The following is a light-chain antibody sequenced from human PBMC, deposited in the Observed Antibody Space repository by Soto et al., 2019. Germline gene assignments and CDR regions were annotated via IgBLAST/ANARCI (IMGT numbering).Light chain of an antibody. V-gene: IGKV3-20*01. CDR2: GTS. J-gene: IGKJ1*01. CDR1: QSVGSSY. Sequence: EVVLTQSPGTLSLSPGERATLSCRASQSVGSSYLAWYQQKPGQAPRVLIYGTSSRATGIPDRFSGSGSGTDFTLTISGLEPEDFAVYYCQQYTTSSWTFGQGTKVEIE. CDR3: QQYTTSSWT.